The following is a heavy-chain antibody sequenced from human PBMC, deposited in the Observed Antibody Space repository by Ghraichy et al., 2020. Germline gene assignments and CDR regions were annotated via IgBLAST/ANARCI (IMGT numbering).Heavy chain of an antibody. J-gene: IGHJ6*02. V-gene: IGHV1-46*01. CDR2: INPSGGST. CDR3: ARDIGYCSSTSCSGGMDV. Sequence: MGIINPSGGSTSYAQKFQGRVTMTRDTSTSTVYMELSSLRSEDTDVYYCARDIGYCSSTSCSGGMDVWGQGTTVTVSS. D-gene: IGHD2-2*01.